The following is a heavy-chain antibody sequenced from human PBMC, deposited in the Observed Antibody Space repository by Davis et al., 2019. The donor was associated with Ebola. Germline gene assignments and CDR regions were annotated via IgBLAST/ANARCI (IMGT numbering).Heavy chain of an antibody. CDR3: AQPLATDYYYGMDV. CDR1: GYTFTSYG. J-gene: IGHJ6*02. Sequence: ASVKVSCKASGYTFTSYGISWVRQAPGQGLEWMGWISAYNGNTNYAQKLQGRVTMTTDTSTSTAYMELRSLRSDDTAVYYCAQPLATDYYYGMDVWGQGTTVTVSS. V-gene: IGHV1-18*01. D-gene: IGHD2-2*01. CDR2: ISAYNGNT.